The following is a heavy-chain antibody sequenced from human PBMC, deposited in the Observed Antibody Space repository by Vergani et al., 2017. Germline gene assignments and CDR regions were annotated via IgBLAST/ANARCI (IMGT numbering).Heavy chain of an antibody. CDR1: GFTVSSNY. J-gene: IGHJ3*02. CDR2: IYSGGST. Sequence: EVQLVESGGGLVQPGGSLRLSCAASGFTVSSNYMSWVRQAPGKGLGWVSVIYSGGSTYSEDSGKGRFTISRDNSKNTLYLQMNSLRAEDTAVYYCARAWRGRNLDAFDIWGQGTMVTVSS. D-gene: IGHD3/OR15-3a*01. V-gene: IGHV3-66*02. CDR3: ARAWRGRNLDAFDI.